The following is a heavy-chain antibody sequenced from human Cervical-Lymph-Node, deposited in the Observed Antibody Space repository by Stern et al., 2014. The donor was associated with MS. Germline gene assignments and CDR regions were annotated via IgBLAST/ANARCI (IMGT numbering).Heavy chain of an antibody. CDR1: GGTFTHDD. J-gene: IGHJ4*02. D-gene: IGHD3-10*01. V-gene: IGHV1-69*01. Sequence: VQLVQSGAEVKKPGSSVKVSCQASGGTFTHDDINWVRQAPGQGLAWMGGVIPNTGTTNYAQKFHGRVTLNPDPSMNPTYIDLRSLRSEDTALYYCAPAFRWGQGTLVTGSS. CDR2: VIPNTGTT. CDR3: APAFR.